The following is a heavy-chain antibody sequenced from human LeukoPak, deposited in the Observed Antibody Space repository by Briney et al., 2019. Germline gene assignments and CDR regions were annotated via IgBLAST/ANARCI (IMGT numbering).Heavy chain of an antibody. V-gene: IGHV3-48*02. CDR1: GFTFSSYA. Sequence: GGSLRLSCAASGFTFSSYAMSWVRQAPGKGLEWVSYISSSSSTIYYADSVKGRFTISRDNAKNSLYLQMNSLRDEDTAVYYCARDGGTAMVKGYYYGMDVWGQGTTVTVSS. CDR3: ARDGGTAMVKGYYYGMDV. CDR2: ISSSSSTI. J-gene: IGHJ6*02. D-gene: IGHD5-18*01.